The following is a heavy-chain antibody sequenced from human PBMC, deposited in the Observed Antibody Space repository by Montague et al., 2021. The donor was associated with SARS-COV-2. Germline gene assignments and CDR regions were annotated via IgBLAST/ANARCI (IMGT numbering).Heavy chain of an antibody. V-gene: IGHV4-59*11. D-gene: IGHD3-10*01. CDR1: AGSISGHY. Sequence: SETLSLTCSVSAGSISGHYRTWIRQPPGKGLEWIAYINYSGGALXNPSLQSRVTMSVDTSNNQFSLNLTSVTPADTAVYYCARAVSVRRAGSWFDPWGQGALVTVSS. CDR3: ARAVSVRRAGSWFDP. J-gene: IGHJ5*02. CDR2: INYSGGA.